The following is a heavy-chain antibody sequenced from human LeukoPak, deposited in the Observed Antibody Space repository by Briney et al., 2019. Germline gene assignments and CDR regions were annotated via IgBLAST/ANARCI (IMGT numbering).Heavy chain of an antibody. Sequence: PSETLSLTCAVYGGSFSGYYWSWIRQPPGKGLEWIGYIYHSGSTYYNPSLKSRVTISVDRSKNQFSLKLSSVTAADTAVYYCARDRDSGSYPGYYYGMDVWGQGTTVTVSS. V-gene: IGHV4-34*01. CDR3: ARDRDSGSYPGYYYGMDV. J-gene: IGHJ6*02. D-gene: IGHD1-26*01. CDR2: IYHSGST. CDR1: GGSFSGYY.